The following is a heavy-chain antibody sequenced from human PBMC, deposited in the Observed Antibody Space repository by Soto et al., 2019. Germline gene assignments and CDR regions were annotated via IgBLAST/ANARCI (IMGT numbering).Heavy chain of an antibody. CDR1: GYTFTSYA. V-gene: IGHV1-3*01. J-gene: IGHJ4*02. CDR3: ARDPGYSYGYN. D-gene: IGHD5-18*01. Sequence: QVQLVQSGAEVKKPGASVKVSCKASGYTFTSYAMHWVRQAPGQRLEWMGWINAGNGNTKYSQKFQGRVTITRETSARTAYMELSSLRSEDTAVYYWARDPGYSYGYNWGQGTLVTISS. CDR2: INAGNGNT.